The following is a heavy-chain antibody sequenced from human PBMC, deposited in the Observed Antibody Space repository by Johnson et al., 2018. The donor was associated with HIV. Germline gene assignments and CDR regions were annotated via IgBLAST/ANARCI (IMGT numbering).Heavy chain of an antibody. CDR1: GFTVSSNY. V-gene: IGHV3-66*01. CDR2: IYSGGST. CDR3: AKGGEYSSSWSAFDI. J-gene: IGHJ3*02. Sequence: VQLVESGGGLVQPGGSLRLSCAASGFTVSSNYMSWVRQAPGKGLEWVSVIYSGGSTYYADSVKGRFTISRDNSENTLYLQMNRLRAEDTAGYYCAKGGEYSSSWSAFDIWGQGTMVTVSS. D-gene: IGHD6-6*01.